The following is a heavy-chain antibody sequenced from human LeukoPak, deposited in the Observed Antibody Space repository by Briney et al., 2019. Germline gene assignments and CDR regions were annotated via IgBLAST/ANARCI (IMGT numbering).Heavy chain of an antibody. V-gene: IGHV1-2*02. CDR2: INPNSGGT. D-gene: IGHD3-22*01. Sequence: GASVKVSFTGSGYTFTVYYMHWVRQAPGQGLERMGGINPNSGGTNYTQKVQGRGTMTRDTSISTAYMELSRLRSDDTAVYYCATPLPTHYYDSRDPAGFDPWGQGTLVTVSS. J-gene: IGHJ5*02. CDR1: GYTFTVYY. CDR3: ATPLPTHYYDSRDPAGFDP.